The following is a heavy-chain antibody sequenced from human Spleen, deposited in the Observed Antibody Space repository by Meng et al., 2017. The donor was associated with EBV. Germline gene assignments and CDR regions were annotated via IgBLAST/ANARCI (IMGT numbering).Heavy chain of an antibody. CDR3: ARTGAKPRIPREGWFDP. J-gene: IGHJ5*02. Sequence: VQLVQAGPEVKSAGGLVKVSCKASGYTFSSHGIRWVRQAPGQGLEWMGWISVYNDNTHYAQKYQGRVTMTTDTSTSTAYMELRSLRSDDTAVYYCARTGAKPRIPREGWFDPWGQGTLVTVSS. CDR1: GYTFSSHG. V-gene: IGHV1-18*01. CDR2: ISVYNDNT. D-gene: IGHD1-14*01.